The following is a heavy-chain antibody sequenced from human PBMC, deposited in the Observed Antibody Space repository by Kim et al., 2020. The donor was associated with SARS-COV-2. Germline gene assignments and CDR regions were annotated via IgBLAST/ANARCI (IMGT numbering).Heavy chain of an antibody. CDR1: GFTFSDHY. V-gene: IGHV3-72*01. CDR3: AVFLLPTGNWYFDL. D-gene: IGHD1-26*01. Sequence: GGSLRLSCAASGFTFSDHYMDWVRQAPGKGLEWVGRTRNKANSHTTEYAASVKGRFTISRDDSKNSLYLQMNSLKTEDTAVYYCAVFLLPTGNWYFDLWGRGTLVTVSS. J-gene: IGHJ2*01. CDR2: TRNKANSHTT.